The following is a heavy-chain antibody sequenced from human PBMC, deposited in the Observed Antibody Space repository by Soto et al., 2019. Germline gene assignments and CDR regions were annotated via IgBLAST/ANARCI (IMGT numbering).Heavy chain of an antibody. V-gene: IGHV3-49*03. J-gene: IGHJ4*02. Sequence: SLRLSCIASGFTSGDYAMSWFRQAPVKGLEWVGFIRRKAYGGTTEYAASVKGRFTISRDDSKSIAYLQMNSLKTEDTAVYYCKAAYSSSSSVYWGQGTLVTVSS. CDR3: KAAYSSSSSVY. CDR2: IRRKAYGGTT. CDR1: GFTSGDYA. D-gene: IGHD6-6*01.